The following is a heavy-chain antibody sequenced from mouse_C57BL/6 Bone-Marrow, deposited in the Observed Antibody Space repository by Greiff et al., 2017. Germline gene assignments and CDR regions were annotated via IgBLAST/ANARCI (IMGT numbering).Heavy chain of an antibody. Sequence: EVQLVESGEGLVKPGGSLKLSCAASGFTFSSYAMSWVRQTPEKRLEWVAYISSGGDYIYYADTVKGRFTISRDNARNTLYLQMSSLKSEDTAMXYCTRDRIYYGYDRGYWYFDVWGTEATGTVSS. D-gene: IGHD2-2*01. CDR2: ISSGGDYI. CDR1: GFTFSSYA. CDR3: TRDRIYYGYDRGYWYFDV. V-gene: IGHV5-9-1*02. J-gene: IGHJ1*03.